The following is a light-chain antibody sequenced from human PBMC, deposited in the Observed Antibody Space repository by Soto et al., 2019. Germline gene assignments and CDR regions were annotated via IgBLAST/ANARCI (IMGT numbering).Light chain of an antibody. Sequence: QSALTQPASVSGSPGQSITISCTGTSSDVGCYNYVSWYQQHPGKAPKLMIYDVSNRPSGVSNRFSGSKSGNTASLTISGLQAEDEADYYCSSYTSSSTLEVFGTGTKVTVL. CDR1: SSDVGCYNY. V-gene: IGLV2-14*01. CDR2: DVS. CDR3: SSYTSSSTLEV. J-gene: IGLJ1*01.